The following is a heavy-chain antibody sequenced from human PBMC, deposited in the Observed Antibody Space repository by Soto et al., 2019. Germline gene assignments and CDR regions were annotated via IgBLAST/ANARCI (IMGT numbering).Heavy chain of an antibody. CDR3: ARASTSSGQPGPAEYYYYGMDV. CDR2: IIPIFGTA. J-gene: IGHJ6*02. Sequence: ASVKVSCKASGGTFSSYAISWVRQAPGQGLEWMGGIIPIFGTANYAQKFQGRVTITADESTSTAYMELSSLRSEDTAVYYCARASTSSGQPGPAEYYYYGMDVWGQGTTVTVSS. V-gene: IGHV1-69*13. CDR1: GGTFSSYA. D-gene: IGHD6-13*01.